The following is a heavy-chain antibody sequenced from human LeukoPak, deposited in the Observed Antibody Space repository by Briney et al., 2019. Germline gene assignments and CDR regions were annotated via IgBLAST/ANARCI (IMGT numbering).Heavy chain of an antibody. J-gene: IGHJ4*02. CDR2: INHSGRT. CDR1: GGSFSGYY. Sequence: SETLSLTCAVYGGSFSGYYWNWIRQPPGKGLEWIGEINHSGRTNYNPSLKSRVTISVDTSKKQFSLKLSSVTAADTAVYYCARVSPYCSSTSCQSFDYWGQGTLVTVSS. CDR3: ARVSPYCSSTSCQSFDY. D-gene: IGHD2-2*01. V-gene: IGHV4-34*01.